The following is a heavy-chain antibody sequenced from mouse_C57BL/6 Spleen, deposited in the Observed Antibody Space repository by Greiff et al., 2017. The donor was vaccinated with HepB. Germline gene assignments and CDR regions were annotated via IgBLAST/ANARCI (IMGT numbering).Heavy chain of an antibody. CDR3: ARDGSSYVEGY. Sequence: VQLQQSGAELVKPGASVKLSCKASGYTFTSYWMHWVKQRPGQGLEWIGMIHPNSGSTNYNEKFKSKATLTVAKSSSTAYMQLSSLTSEDSAVYYCARDGSSYVEGYWSQGTTLTV. V-gene: IGHV1-64*01. CDR1: GYTFTSYW. CDR2: IHPNSGST. J-gene: IGHJ2*01. D-gene: IGHD1-1*01.